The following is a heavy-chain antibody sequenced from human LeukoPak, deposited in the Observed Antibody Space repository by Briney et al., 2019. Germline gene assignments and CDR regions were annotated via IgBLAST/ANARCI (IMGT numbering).Heavy chain of an antibody. Sequence: SETLSLTCTVSGCSISSHYWSWIRQPAGKGLEWIGRIYTSGSTNYNPSLKSRVAMSVDTSKNQFSLKLSSVTAADTAVYYCARGNWGAAFDIWGQGTMVTVSS. CDR3: ARGNWGAAFDI. V-gene: IGHV4-4*07. CDR1: GCSISSHY. D-gene: IGHD7-27*01. J-gene: IGHJ3*02. CDR2: IYTSGST.